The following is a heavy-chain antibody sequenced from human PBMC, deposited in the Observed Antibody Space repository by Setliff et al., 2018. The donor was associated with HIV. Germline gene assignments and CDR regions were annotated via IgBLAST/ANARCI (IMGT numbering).Heavy chain of an antibody. Sequence: GGSLRLSCAASGFTFSSYGMSWVRQTPGKGLEWVSGITGSGSGTLYADSVKGRFTVSRDNSKNTLYLEMNSLRAEDTAIYYCARDRASSGYYARFDHWGQGTLVTVSS. CDR2: ITGSGSGT. CDR3: ARDRASSGYYARFDH. CDR1: GFTFSSYG. J-gene: IGHJ4*02. D-gene: IGHD3-22*01. V-gene: IGHV3-23*01.